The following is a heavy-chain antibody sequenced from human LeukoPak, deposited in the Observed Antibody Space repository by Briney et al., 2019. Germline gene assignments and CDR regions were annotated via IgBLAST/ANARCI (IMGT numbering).Heavy chain of an antibody. Sequence: GGSLRLSCVASGFTFSSYWMAWVRQAPGKGLEWVANMKQDGSAKHYADSVKGRFSISRDNSKNSVYLQMDGLRAEDTALYYCARDDVGALDYWGHGTLVTVSS. D-gene: IGHD1-26*01. V-gene: IGHV3-7*01. J-gene: IGHJ4*01. CDR1: GFTFSSYW. CDR2: MKQDGSAK. CDR3: ARDDVGALDY.